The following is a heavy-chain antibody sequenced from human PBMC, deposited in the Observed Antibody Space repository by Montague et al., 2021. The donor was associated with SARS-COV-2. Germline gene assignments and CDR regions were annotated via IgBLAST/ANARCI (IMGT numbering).Heavy chain of an antibody. J-gene: IGHJ5*01. V-gene: IGHV4-38-2*02. CDR1: GCSISSGYF. Sequence: SETLSLTCSVSGCSISSGYFWGWIQQPPGKGLEWIETNYHGGFTHYNPSLKSRITVSLDTSKNQFSLRLSSVTAADTAIYYCARAYCGGDCNYLYIWFDSWGQGALVTFS. D-gene: IGHD2-21*01. CDR3: ARAYCGGDCNYLYIWFDS. CDR2: NYHGGFT.